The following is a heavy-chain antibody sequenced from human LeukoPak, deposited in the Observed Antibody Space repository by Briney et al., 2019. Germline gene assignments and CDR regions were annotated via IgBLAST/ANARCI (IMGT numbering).Heavy chain of an antibody. CDR2: ISGSSTTI. J-gene: IGHJ6*02. Sequence: GGSLRLSCAASGFTFSSYSMNWVRQAPGKGLEWVSYISGSSTTIYYADSVKGRFTISRDNAKNSLYLQMNSLRAEDTAVYYCARATAMVPYYYYGMDVWGQGTTVIVSS. D-gene: IGHD5-18*01. V-gene: IGHV3-48*04. CDR1: GFTFSSYS. CDR3: ARATAMVPYYYYGMDV.